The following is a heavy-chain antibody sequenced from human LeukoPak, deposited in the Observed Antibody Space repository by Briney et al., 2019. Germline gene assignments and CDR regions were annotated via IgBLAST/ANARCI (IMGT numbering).Heavy chain of an antibody. CDR3: AIQGYSGYEFYGMDV. Sequence: GGSLRLSCTASGFTLSSFWMSWVRQAPGKGLEWVSSISSSSSYIYYADSVRGRFTISRDNAKNSLYLQMNSLRAENTAVYYCAIQGYSGYEFYGMDVWGQGTTVTVSS. CDR1: GFTLSSFW. V-gene: IGHV3-21*01. J-gene: IGHJ6*02. D-gene: IGHD5-12*01. CDR2: ISSSSSYI.